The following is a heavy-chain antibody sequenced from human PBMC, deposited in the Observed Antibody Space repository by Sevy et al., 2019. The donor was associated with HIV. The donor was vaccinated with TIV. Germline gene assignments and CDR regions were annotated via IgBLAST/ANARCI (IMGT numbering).Heavy chain of an antibody. CDR1: GFTFSSYW. V-gene: IGHV3-7*01. CDR3: ARGPRPTH. Sequence: GGSLRLSCAASGFTFSSYWMSWVRQAPGKGLEWVANIKQDGSEKYYVNSVKGQSTITSDKDKNSLYLQMNSLRAEDTALYYCARGPRPTHWGQGTLVTVSS. J-gene: IGHJ1*01. CDR2: IKQDGSEK.